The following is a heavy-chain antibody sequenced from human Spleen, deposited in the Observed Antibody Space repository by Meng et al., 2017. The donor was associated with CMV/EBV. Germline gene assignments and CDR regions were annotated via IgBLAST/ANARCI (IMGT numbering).Heavy chain of an antibody. CDR2: IYYSGRT. J-gene: IGHJ5*02. CDR3: ARRQQLGGVWFDP. Sequence: VSGASISSSSDYWGWIRQPQGKGLEGIGSIYYSGRTYYNPSLKSRVTISVDTSKNQFSLKLSSVTAADTAVYYCARRQQLGGVWFDPWGQGTLVTVSS. V-gene: IGHV4-39*01. CDR1: GASISSSSDY. D-gene: IGHD6-13*01.